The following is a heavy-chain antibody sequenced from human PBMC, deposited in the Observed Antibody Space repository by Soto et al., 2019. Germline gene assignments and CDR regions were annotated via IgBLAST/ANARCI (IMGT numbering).Heavy chain of an antibody. CDR2: ISSSGSTA. CDR1: GFTFSRFE. D-gene: IGHD3-10*01. Sequence: PXESLRLSCAASGFTFSRFELHWVRQAPGKGLEWISYISSSGSTAYYASSVEGRFTISRDNANNSVYLQMDSLRAEDTALYYCTRAAWFPYLSFYWGQGALVTVSS. V-gene: IGHV3-48*03. CDR3: TRAAWFPYLSFY. J-gene: IGHJ4*02.